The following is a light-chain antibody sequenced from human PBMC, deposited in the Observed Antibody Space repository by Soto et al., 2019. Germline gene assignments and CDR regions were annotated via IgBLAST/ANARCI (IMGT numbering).Light chain of an antibody. CDR3: RLYDRYLEE. V-gene: IGKV1-5*03. Sequence: DTQMTNSRSNLSRVGKESRSRSSRASQSISSWLAWYQQKPGKAPKLLIYKASTLKSGVPSRFSGSGSGTESTLTSSSLQPDDSASYYCRLYDRYLEEFGEGTKVDIK. CDR1: QSISSW. J-gene: IGKJ1*01. CDR2: KAS.